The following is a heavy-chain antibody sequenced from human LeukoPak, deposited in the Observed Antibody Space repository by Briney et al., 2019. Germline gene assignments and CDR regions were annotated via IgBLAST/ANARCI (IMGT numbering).Heavy chain of an antibody. CDR1: GGSISSYY. V-gene: IGHV4-4*07. D-gene: IGHD4-17*01. CDR2: IYTSGST. CDR3: ARLYGDYLPFDY. J-gene: IGHJ4*02. Sequence: SETLSLTCTVSGGSISSYYWSRIRQPAGKGLEWIGRIYTSGSTNYNPSLKSRVTISVDTSKNQFSLKLSSVTAADTAVYYCARLYGDYLPFDYWGQGTLVTVSS.